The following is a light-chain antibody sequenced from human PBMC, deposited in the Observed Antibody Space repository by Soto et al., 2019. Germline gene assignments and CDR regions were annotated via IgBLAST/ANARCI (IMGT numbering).Light chain of an antibody. Sequence: EIVMTQSPATLSLSPGERATLSCMASQSVSSYLAWYQQKPGQAPRLLIYDASNRAAGIPARFSGSGSGTALTLGISSLEPGDFAVDYCQQRSNGPLNFGGGTKVDI. CDR1: QSVSSY. J-gene: IGKJ4*01. CDR2: DAS. V-gene: IGKV3-11*01. CDR3: QQRSNGPLN.